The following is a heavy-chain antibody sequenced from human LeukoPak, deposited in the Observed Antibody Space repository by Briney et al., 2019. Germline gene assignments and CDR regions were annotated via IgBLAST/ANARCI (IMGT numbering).Heavy chain of an antibody. D-gene: IGHD1-1*01. V-gene: IGHV1-2*04. J-gene: IGHJ5*02. CDR2: INPNSGGT. CDR1: GYTFTGYY. CDR3: ARGRTTDWFDP. Sequence: ASVKVSCKASGYTFTGYYMHWVRQAPGQGLEWMGWINPNSGGTNYAQKFQGWVTMTRDTSISTAYMELSRLRSDDTAVYCCARGRTTDWFDPWDQGTLVTVSS.